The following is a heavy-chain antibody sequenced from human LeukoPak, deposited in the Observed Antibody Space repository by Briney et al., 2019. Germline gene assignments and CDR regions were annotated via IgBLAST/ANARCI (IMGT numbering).Heavy chain of an antibody. CDR2: ISWNSGSI. J-gene: IGHJ5*02. Sequence: PGGSLRLSCAASGFTFDDYAMHWVRQAPGKGLEWVSGISWNSGSIGYADSVKGRFTISRDNAKNSLYLQMNSLRAEDTAVYYCARFGMTTVTTHWFDPWGQGTLVTVSS. CDR1: GFTFDDYA. CDR3: ARFGMTTVTTHWFDP. D-gene: IGHD4-17*01. V-gene: IGHV3-9*01.